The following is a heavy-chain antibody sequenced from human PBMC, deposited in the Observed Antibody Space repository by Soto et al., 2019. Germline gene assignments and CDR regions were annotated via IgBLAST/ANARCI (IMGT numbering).Heavy chain of an antibody. D-gene: IGHD2-21*01. CDR2: ISADNGNT. J-gene: IGHJ5*02. CDR1: GYTFTSYG. Sequence: QVQLVQSGAEVKKPGASVKVSCKASGYTFTSYGISWVRQAPGQGLEWMAWISADNGNTNYAQKLQGRVTMTTDTSTSTAYMEVRSLRSDDTAVYYCARVVAYCGGDCYSWSVWFDPWGQGSLVTVSS. V-gene: IGHV1-18*01. CDR3: ARVVAYCGGDCYSWSVWFDP.